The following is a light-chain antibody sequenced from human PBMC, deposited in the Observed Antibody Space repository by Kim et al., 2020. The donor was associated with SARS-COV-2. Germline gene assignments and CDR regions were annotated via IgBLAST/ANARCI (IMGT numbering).Light chain of an antibody. Sequence: EIVMTQSPATLSLSPGERATLSCRASQSVSSYLAWYQQKPGQAPRLLIYGASTRATGIPARFSGSGSGTEFTLTISSLQSEDFAIYYCQQYSDWPPTFGQGTKVDIK. CDR2: GAS. V-gene: IGKV3-15*01. CDR3: QQYSDWPPT. J-gene: IGKJ1*01. CDR1: QSVSSY.